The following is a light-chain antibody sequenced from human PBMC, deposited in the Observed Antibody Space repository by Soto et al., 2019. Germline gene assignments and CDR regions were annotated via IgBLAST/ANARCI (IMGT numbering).Light chain of an antibody. V-gene: IGKV1-27*01. CDR2: AAS. CDR1: QGISNY. J-gene: IGKJ1*01. Sequence: DIQMTQTPSPLSASVGDRVTITCRASQGISNYLAWYQQKPGKVPKLLIYAASTLQSGVPSRFSGSGSGTDFTLTISSLQPEDVATYYCQKYNSAPPTFGQGPRWISN. CDR3: QKYNSAPPT.